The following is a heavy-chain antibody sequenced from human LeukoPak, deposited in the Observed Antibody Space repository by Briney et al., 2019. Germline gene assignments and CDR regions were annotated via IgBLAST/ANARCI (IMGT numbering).Heavy chain of an antibody. CDR2: ISWNRGSI. V-gene: IGHV3-9*01. CDR1: GFTFDDYA. J-gene: IGHJ4*02. Sequence: GRSLRLSCAASGFTFDDYAMHWVRHAPGKGLEWVSGISWNRGSIGYADSVKGRFTISRDNAKNSLYLQMNSLRAEDTALYYCAKDIFTGIAVAGIFDHWGQGALVTVSS. CDR3: AKDIFTGIAVAGIFDH. D-gene: IGHD6-19*01.